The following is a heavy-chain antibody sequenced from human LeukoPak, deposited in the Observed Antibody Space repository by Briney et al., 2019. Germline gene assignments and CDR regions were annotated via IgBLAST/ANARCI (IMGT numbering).Heavy chain of an antibody. CDR1: GFTFSSYA. CDR3: AKDRDATVSHPYFQH. D-gene: IGHD4-17*01. Sequence: PGGPLRLSCAASGFTFSSYAMSWVRQAPGMGLEWVSSISGPGGSTYYADSVKGRFTISRDNSKNSLYLQMNSLRAEDTAVYYCAKDRDATVSHPYFQHWGQGTLVAVSS. V-gene: IGHV3-23*01. CDR2: ISGPGGST. J-gene: IGHJ1*01.